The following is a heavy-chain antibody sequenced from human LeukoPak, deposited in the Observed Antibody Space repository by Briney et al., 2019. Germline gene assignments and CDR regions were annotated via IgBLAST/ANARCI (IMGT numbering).Heavy chain of an antibody. V-gene: IGHV3-21*01. Sequence: GGSLRLSCAASGFTFSGYSMNWVRQALGKGLEWVSSISGISTYIYYADSVKGRFTISRDNAKNSLYLQMNSLRAEDTAVYYCARDPRSAGRYLDYWGQGTLVTVSS. CDR3: ARDPRSAGRYLDY. J-gene: IGHJ4*02. CDR2: ISGISTYI. D-gene: IGHD1-26*01. CDR1: GFTFSGYS.